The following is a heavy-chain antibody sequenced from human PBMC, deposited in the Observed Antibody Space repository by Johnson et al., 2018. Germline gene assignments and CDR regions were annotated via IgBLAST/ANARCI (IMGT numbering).Heavy chain of an antibody. CDR3: VLSLVRGEFFPY. CDR2: ISRNGGST. Sequence: VQLVESGGGLVQPGRPLRLSCAASGFSFDDYAIHWVRQAPGKGLEWVSSISRNGGSTGYAASVKGRFTLSRDKTTNSLYLQMNRLRGEDTALYYWVLSLVRGEFFPYWGQGTLVPVSS. CDR1: GFSFDDYA. J-gene: IGHJ1*01. D-gene: IGHD6-6*01. V-gene: IGHV3-9*01.